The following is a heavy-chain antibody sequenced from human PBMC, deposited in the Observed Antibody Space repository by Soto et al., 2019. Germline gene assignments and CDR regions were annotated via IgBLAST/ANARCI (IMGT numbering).Heavy chain of an antibody. V-gene: IGHV3-30-3*01. J-gene: IGHJ5*02. CDR2: ISYDGSNK. CDR1: GFTFSSYA. CDR3: ARDQLDYGYTGFDP. Sequence: QVQLVESGGGVVQPGRSLRLSCAASGFTFSSYAMHWVRQAPGKGLEWMAVISYDGSNKYYADSVKGRFTISRDNSKNTLYLQMNSLRAEDTAVYYCARDQLDYGYTGFDPWGQGTLVTVSS. D-gene: IGHD4-17*01.